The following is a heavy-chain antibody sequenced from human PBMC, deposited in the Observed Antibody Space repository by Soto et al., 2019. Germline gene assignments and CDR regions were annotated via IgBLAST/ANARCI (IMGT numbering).Heavy chain of an antibody. CDR1: GGTFSSYA. Sequence: ASVKVSCKASGGTFSSYAISWVRQAPGQGLEWMGGIIPIFGTANYAQKFQGRVTITADESTSTAYMELSSLRSEDTAVYYCARRWCFGNGCMLYNWFDPWGQGTLVTVSS. D-gene: IGHD2-8*01. CDR3: ARRWCFGNGCMLYNWFDP. V-gene: IGHV1-69*13. CDR2: IIPIFGTA. J-gene: IGHJ5*02.